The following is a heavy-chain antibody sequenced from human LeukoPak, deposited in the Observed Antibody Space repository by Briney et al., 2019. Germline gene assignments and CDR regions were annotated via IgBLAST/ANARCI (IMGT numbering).Heavy chain of an antibody. Sequence: QPGGSLRLSCAASGFTFSSYAMHWVRQAPGKGLEWVAVISEDGSNKYYADSVKGRFTISRDNSKNTLYVQMNSLRAEDTAVYYCARDGPYSGTYYGSWGQGTLVTVSS. CDR2: ISEDGSNK. CDR3: ARDGPYSGTYYGS. J-gene: IGHJ5*02. V-gene: IGHV3-30*01. D-gene: IGHD1-26*01. CDR1: GFTFSSYA.